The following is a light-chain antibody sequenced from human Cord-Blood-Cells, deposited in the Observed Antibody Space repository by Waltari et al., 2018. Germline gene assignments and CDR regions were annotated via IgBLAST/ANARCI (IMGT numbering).Light chain of an antibody. J-gene: IGKJ2*01. CDR1: QSISSY. CDR3: QQSYSTPYT. Sequence: DIQMTQSQSSLSASVGDRVTITCRASQSISSYLNWYQQKPGKAPKLLIYAASSLQSGVPSRFSGSGSGTDFTLTISSLQPEDFATYYCQQSYSTPYTFCQGTKLEIK. V-gene: IGKV1-39*01. CDR2: AAS.